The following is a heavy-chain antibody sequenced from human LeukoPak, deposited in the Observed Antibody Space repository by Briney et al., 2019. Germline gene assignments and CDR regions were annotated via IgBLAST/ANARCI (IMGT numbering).Heavy chain of an antibody. V-gene: IGHV3-21*01. CDR3: ARQQWLDGAYYFDY. D-gene: IGHD6-19*01. CDR2: ISTSSSYI. Sequence: PGRSLRLSCAASGFSFDDYAMNWVRQAPGKGLEWVSFISTSSSYIYYADSVRGRFTISRDNAKNSLYLQMNSLRAEDTAVYYCARQQWLDGAYYFDYWGQGTLVTVSS. CDR1: GFSFDDYA. J-gene: IGHJ4*02.